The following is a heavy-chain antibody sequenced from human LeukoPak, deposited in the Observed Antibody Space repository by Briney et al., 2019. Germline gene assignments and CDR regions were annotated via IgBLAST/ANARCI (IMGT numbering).Heavy chain of an antibody. D-gene: IGHD3-3*01. CDR3: ARAEYYDFWSGYIPLDY. CDR2: ISAYNGNT. Sequence: ASVKVSCKASSYTFTSYGISWVRQAPGQGLEWMGWISAYNGNTNYAQKLQGRVTMTTDTSTSTAYMELRSLRSDDTAVYYCARAEYYDFWSGYIPLDYWGQGTLVTVSS. V-gene: IGHV1-18*01. CDR1: SYTFTSYG. J-gene: IGHJ4*02.